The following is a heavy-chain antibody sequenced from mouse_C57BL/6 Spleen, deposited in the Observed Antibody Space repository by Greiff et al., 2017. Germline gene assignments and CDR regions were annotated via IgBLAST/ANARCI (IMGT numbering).Heavy chain of an antibody. CDR3: ARSPIYYYGSSPYWYFDV. J-gene: IGHJ1*03. CDR1: GFTFSDYG. Sequence: EVHLVESGGGLVKPGGSLKLSCAASGFTFSDYGMHWVRQAPEKGLEWVAYISSGSSTIYYADTVKGRFTISRDNAKNTLFLQMTSLRSEDTAMYYCARSPIYYYGSSPYWYFDVWGTGTTVTVSS. CDR2: ISSGSSTI. D-gene: IGHD1-1*01. V-gene: IGHV5-17*01.